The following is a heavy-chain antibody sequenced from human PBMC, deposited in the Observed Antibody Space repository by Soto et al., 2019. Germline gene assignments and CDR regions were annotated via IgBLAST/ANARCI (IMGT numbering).Heavy chain of an antibody. CDR1: GFTFSSYS. Sequence: EVQLVESGGGLVQPGGSLRLSCAASGFTFSSYSMNWVRQAPGKGLEWVSYISSSSSTIYYADSVKGRFTISRDNAKNSLYLQMNSLRDEDTAVYYCARDRYYYDSIPRPDYYYYGMDVWGQGTTVTVSS. D-gene: IGHD3-22*01. CDR2: ISSSSSTI. J-gene: IGHJ6*02. CDR3: ARDRYYYDSIPRPDYYYYGMDV. V-gene: IGHV3-48*02.